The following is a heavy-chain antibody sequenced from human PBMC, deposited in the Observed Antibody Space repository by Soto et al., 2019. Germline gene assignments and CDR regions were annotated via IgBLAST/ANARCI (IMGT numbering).Heavy chain of an antibody. J-gene: IGHJ5*02. CDR2: ISSSSSYI. D-gene: IGHD1-7*01. CDR3: ARDRSGTTRPLEFDP. CDR1: GFTFSSYS. V-gene: IGHV3-21*01. Sequence: EVQLVESGGGLVKPGGSLRLSCAASGFTFSSYSMNWVRQAPGKGLEWVSSISSSSSYIYYADSVKGRFTISRDNAKNSLYLQMNSLRAEDTAVYYSARDRSGTTRPLEFDPWGQGTLVTVSS.